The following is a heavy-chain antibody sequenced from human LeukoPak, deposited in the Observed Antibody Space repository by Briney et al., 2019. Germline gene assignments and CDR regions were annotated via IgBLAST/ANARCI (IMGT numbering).Heavy chain of an antibody. J-gene: IGHJ4*02. V-gene: IGHV4-30-4*02. Sequence: SDTLSLTHTVSGPPHNSGAYHGTSIRQPPGEGQEWIGYSGNTNYSASLNSRVTISVDTSKNQCPLRLSSVTAAVRAVYFWATYYAGRGGSGYWGQGTLVTVSS. D-gene: IGHD3-10*01. CDR1: GPPHNSGAYH. CDR2: SGNT. CDR3: ATYYAGRGGSGY.